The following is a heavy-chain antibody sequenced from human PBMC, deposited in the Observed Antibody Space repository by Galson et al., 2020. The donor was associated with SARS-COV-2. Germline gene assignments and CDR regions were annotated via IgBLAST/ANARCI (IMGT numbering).Heavy chain of an antibody. CDR3: ASGHSSGYANDAFDI. Sequence: ETSETLSLTCTVSGGSISSGDYYWSWIRPPPGKGLEWIGYIYYRGSTYYNPSLKSRVTISVDTSKNQFSLKLSSVTAADTAVYYCASGHSSGYANDAFDIWGQGTMVTVSS. CDR2: IYYRGST. D-gene: IGHD3-22*01. V-gene: IGHV4-30-4*01. CDR1: GGSISSGDYY. J-gene: IGHJ3*02.